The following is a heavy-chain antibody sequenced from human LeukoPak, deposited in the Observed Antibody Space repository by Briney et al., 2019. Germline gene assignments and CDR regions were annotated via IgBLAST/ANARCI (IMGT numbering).Heavy chain of an antibody. CDR3: ARGDSSSSGNWFDP. D-gene: IGHD6-6*01. Sequence: SETLSLTCAVSGGSISTNNWRTWVRQPPGKGLEWIGEIYHSGSTNHNPSLKSRVTMSVDKSKNQFSLKLSSVTAADTAVYYCARGDSSSSGNWFDPWGQGTLVIVSS. CDR2: IYHSGST. V-gene: IGHV4-4*02. J-gene: IGHJ5*02. CDR1: GGSISTNNW.